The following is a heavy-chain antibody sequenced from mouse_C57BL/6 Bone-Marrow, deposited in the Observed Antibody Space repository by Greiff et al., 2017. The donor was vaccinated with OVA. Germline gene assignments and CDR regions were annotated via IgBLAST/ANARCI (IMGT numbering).Heavy chain of an antibody. V-gene: IGHV1-59*01. CDR3: ARGWFDY. Sequence: VQLQQPGAELVRPGTSVKLSCKASGYTFTSYWMHWVKQRPGQGLEWIGVIDPSDSYTNYNQKFKGKATLTVDTSSSTAYMQLSSLTSEDSAVYYCARGWFDYWGQGTTLTVSS. D-gene: IGHD2-3*01. J-gene: IGHJ2*01. CDR2: IDPSDSYT. CDR1: GYTFTSYW.